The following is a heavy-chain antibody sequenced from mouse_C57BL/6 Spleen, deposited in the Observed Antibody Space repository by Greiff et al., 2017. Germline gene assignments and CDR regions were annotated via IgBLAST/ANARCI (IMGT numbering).Heavy chain of an antibody. CDR3: TRGGETAQAFAY. CDR2: IRNKANNHAT. CDR1: GFTFSDAW. J-gene: IGHJ3*01. V-gene: IGHV6-6*01. D-gene: IGHD3-2*02. Sequence: EVKLMESGGGLVQPGGSMKLSCAASGFTFSDAWMDWIRQSPEKGLEWVAEIRNKANNHATYYAVSVKERFTISRDDSKSSVYLRMNSLRAEDTGIYYCTRGGETAQAFAYWGQGTLVTVSA.